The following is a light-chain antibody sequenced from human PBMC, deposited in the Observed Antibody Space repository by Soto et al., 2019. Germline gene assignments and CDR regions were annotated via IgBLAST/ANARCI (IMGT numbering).Light chain of an antibody. CDR3: QQYNNWPPLT. CDR2: GAS. CDR1: QSVSSN. V-gene: IGKV3-15*01. J-gene: IGKJ4*01. Sequence: EIVMTQSPATLSVSPGERATLSCRASQSVSSNLVWYQQKTGQDPRLLIYGASTRATGIPARFSGSGSGTEFTLTISSLQSEDFAGYHCQQYNNWPPLTFGGGTKVEIK.